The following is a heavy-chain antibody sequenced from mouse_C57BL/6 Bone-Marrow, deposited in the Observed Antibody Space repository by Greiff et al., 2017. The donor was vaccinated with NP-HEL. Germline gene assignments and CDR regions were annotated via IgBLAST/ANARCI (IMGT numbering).Heavy chain of an antibody. CDR1: GFTFTDYY. Sequence: EVKLMESGGGLVQPGGSLSLSCAASGFTFTDYYMSWVRQPPGKALEWLVFIRNKANGYTTEYSASVKGRFTISRDNYQSILYLQMNALRAEYSATYYCAKSIANDYADSHFYAMDLWGQGTSVTVSS. J-gene: IGHJ4*01. CDR3: AKSIANDYADSHFYAMDL. CDR2: IRNKANGYTT. D-gene: IGHD2-4*01. V-gene: IGHV7-3*01.